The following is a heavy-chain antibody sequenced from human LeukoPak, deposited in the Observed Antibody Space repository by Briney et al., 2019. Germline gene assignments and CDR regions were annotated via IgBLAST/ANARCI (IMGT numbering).Heavy chain of an antibody. V-gene: IGHV4-4*07. J-gene: IGHJ4*02. CDR3: AREGPRQPFDY. Sequence: SETLSLTCTVSGGSISSYYWSWIRQPAGKGLEWIGRIYTSGTTNYNPSLKSRVTMSVDTSKNQFSLKLSCVRAADTAVYYCAREGPRQPFDYWGQGTLVTVSS. CDR1: GGSISSYY. CDR2: IYTSGTT.